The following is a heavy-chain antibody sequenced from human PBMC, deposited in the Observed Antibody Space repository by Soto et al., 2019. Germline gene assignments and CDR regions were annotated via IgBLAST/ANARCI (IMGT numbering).Heavy chain of an antibody. J-gene: IGHJ4*02. Sequence: QVQLVQSGAEVRKPGSSVKVSCKASGVTYKTFAVSWVRQAPGQGLEWMGGIIPVLGQAFYAQKFQGRVTITADKSTSTAYLELTSLRSEDTAVYYCVRAAKRYFDYWGQGTLVTVSS. CDR2: IIPVLGQA. V-gene: IGHV1-69*06. D-gene: IGHD6-25*01. CDR1: GVTYKTFA. CDR3: VRAAKRYFDY.